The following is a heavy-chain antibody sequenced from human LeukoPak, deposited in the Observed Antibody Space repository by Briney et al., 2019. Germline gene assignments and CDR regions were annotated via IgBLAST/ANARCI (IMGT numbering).Heavy chain of an antibody. V-gene: IGHV4-59*01. Sequence: PSETLSLTCTVSGGSISSYYWSWIRQPPGKGLEWIGYIYYSGSTNYNPSLKSRVTISVDTSKNQFSLKLSSVTAAGTAVYYCARAPTNWNYPVFYYYYYMDVWGKGTTVTVSS. J-gene: IGHJ6*03. CDR1: GGSISSYY. CDR2: IYYSGST. CDR3: ARAPTNWNYPVFYYYYYMDV. D-gene: IGHD1-7*01.